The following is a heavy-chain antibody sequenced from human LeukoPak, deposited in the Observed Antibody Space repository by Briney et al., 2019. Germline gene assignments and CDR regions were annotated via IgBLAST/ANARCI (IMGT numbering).Heavy chain of an antibody. Sequence: PGGPLKLSCEASGLTFVDYGMSWAAQAPGKGWEWASGIIWNGGSTGYADSVKGRFTISRDNAKNSLYLQMNSLRAEDTALYHCARDGYDILTGRIGGFDYWGQGTLVTVSS. CDR2: IIWNGGST. CDR3: ARDGYDILTGRIGGFDY. J-gene: IGHJ4*02. D-gene: IGHD3-9*01. CDR1: GLTFVDYG. V-gene: IGHV3-20*01.